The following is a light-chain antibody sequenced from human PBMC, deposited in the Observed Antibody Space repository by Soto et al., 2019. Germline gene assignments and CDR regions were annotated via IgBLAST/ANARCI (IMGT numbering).Light chain of an antibody. V-gene: IGKV1-5*01. CDR2: DAS. CDR1: QSISSW. J-gene: IGKJ1*01. CDR3: QQYNSYSRT. Sequence: DIQMTQSPSTLSACVGDRVTITCRASQSISSWLAWYQQKPGKAPKLLIYDASSLESGVPSRFSGSGSGTEFTLTISSLQPDDFATYYCQQYNSYSRTFGQGTKVEIK.